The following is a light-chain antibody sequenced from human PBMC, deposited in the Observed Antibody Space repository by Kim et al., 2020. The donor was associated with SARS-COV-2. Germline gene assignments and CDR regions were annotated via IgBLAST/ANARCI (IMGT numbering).Light chain of an antibody. CDR1: RLGDKY. CDR3: QAWDSSLRV. V-gene: IGLV3-1*01. CDR2: QDS. J-gene: IGLJ3*02. Sequence: VSPGQTASITCSGDRLGDKYACWYQQKPGQSPVLVIYQDSKRPSGIPERFSGSNSGNTATLTISGTQAMDEADYYCQAWDSSLRVFGGGTQLTVL.